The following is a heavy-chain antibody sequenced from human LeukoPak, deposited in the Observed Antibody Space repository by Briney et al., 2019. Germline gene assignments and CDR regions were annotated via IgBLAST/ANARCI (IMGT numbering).Heavy chain of an antibody. CDR1: GGSISSYY. Sequence: PSETLSLTCTVSGGSISSYYWSWIRQPPGKGLEWIGYIYYSGSTNYNPSLKSRVTISVDTSKNQFSLKLSSVTAADTAVYYCARAAYDYGEGAPYYYYMDVWGKGTTVTVSS. D-gene: IGHD4-17*01. CDR3: ARAAYDYGEGAPYYYYMDV. CDR2: IYYSGST. J-gene: IGHJ6*03. V-gene: IGHV4-59*08.